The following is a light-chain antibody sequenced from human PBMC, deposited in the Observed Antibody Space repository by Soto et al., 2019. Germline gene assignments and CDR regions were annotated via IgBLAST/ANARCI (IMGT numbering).Light chain of an antibody. V-gene: IGKV3-15*01. CDR2: GAS. CDR1: QSVSSN. CDR3: QQYNNWPPLYT. J-gene: IGKJ2*01. Sequence: EIVMTQSPATLSVSPGERATLSCRASQSVSSNLAWYQQKPGQAPRLLIYGASTMASGIPARFSGSGSGTEFTLTISSLQSEDFAVYYCQQYNNWPPLYTVGQGTKVAIK.